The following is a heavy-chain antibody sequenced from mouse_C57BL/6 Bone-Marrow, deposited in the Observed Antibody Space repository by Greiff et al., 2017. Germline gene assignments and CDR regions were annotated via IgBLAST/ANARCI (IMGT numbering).Heavy chain of an antibody. V-gene: IGHV1S56*01. CDR3: GRSPAYGSRWYLDV. D-gene: IGHD1-1*01. CDR2: IFPGDGRT. J-gene: IGHJ1*01. Sequence: QVQLQQSGADLVKPGASLKLSCKASDYTFTNYDIHWVRQRPEQGLEWIGWIFPGDGRTEYTERFKGKATLTTDKSSSTAYMQLSRLTSEDSAVYFCGRSPAYGSRWYLDVWGAGTTVTVSS. CDR1: DYTFTNYD.